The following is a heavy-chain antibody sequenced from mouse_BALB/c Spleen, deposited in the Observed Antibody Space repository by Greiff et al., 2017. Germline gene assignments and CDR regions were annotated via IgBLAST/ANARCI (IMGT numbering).Heavy chain of an antibody. CDR3: ARDYYGNYVVAMDY. J-gene: IGHJ4*01. CDR1: GFNIKDTY. CDR2: IDPANGNT. Sequence: EVQLQQSGAELVKPGASVKLSCTASGFNIKDTYMHWVKQRPEQGLEWIGRIDPANGNTKYDPKFQGKATITADTSSNTAYLQLSSLTSEDTAVYYCARDYYGNYVVAMDYWGQGTSVTVSS. V-gene: IGHV14-3*02. D-gene: IGHD2-1*01.